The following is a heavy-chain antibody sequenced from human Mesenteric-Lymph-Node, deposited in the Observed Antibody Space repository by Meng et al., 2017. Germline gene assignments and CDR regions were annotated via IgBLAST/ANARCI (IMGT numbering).Heavy chain of an antibody. V-gene: IGHV3-21*01. Sequence: GGSLRLSCAASGFTFSSYSMNWVRQAPGKGLEWVSSITVSSSYMSYADSVKGRFTISRDNDKNSLYLQINSLRAEDTAVYYCASLTSGYIPFDYWGQGTLVTVSS. CDR2: ITVSSSYM. D-gene: IGHD3-22*01. CDR3: ASLTSGYIPFDY. CDR1: GFTFSSYS. J-gene: IGHJ4*02.